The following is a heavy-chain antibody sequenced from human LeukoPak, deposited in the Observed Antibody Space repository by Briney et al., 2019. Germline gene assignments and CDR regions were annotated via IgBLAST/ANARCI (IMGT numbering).Heavy chain of an antibody. CDR3: AKGSSGGRPYYFDY. J-gene: IGHJ4*02. Sequence: GGSLRLSCAASGFTFRSYAMSWVRQAPGKGLDWVSAIDSTGDYTYHADSVKGRLTISRDNSKNTLYLQMDSLRAEDTAIYYCAKGSSGGRPYYFDYWGQGTLVTVSS. CDR1: GFTFRSYA. CDR2: IDSTGDYT. D-gene: IGHD3-22*01. V-gene: IGHV3-23*01.